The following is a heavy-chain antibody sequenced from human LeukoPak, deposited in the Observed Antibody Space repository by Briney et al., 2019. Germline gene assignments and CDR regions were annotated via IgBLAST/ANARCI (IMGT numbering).Heavy chain of an antibody. CDR1: GYTFTIYG. V-gene: IGHV1-18*01. CDR2: ISAYNGNT. D-gene: IGHD4-17*01. J-gene: IGHJ4*02. CDR3: ARGIPGYGDYVSYFDY. Sequence: GASVNVSCKASGYTFTIYGISWVRQAPGQGLEWMGWISAYNGNTNYAQKLQGRVTMTTDTSTSTAYRELRSVRSDDTAVYYCARGIPGYGDYVSYFDYWGQGTLVTVSS.